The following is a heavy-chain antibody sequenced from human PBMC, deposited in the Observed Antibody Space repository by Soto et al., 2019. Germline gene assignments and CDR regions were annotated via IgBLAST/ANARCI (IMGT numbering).Heavy chain of an antibody. CDR2: INTGNGNT. CDR1: GYTFTLYT. J-gene: IGHJ4*02. D-gene: IGHD5-18*01. CDR3: AKLGGGYIFGPYLDF. V-gene: IGHV1-3*04. Sequence: QVQIVQSGAEVKKPGASVKVSCKTSGYTFTLYTIHWVRQAPGQRLEWMGWINTGNGNTKYSQRFQGRVTMSRDTSATTAYMELSSLTSEDTAVYYCAKLGGGYIFGPYLDFWGQGTLSPSPQ.